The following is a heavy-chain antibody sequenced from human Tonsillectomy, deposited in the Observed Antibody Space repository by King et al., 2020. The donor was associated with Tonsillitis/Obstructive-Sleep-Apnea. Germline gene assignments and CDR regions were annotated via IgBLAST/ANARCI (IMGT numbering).Heavy chain of an antibody. CDR2: ISTDSGYT. Sequence: VQLVESGGGLVNPGGSLRLSCVASGFTFSDFYMSWIRQAPGKGLEWVSYISTDSGYTHYADSVKGRFTISRDNAKNSLSLQMNSLRAEDTAVYYCARVPLTFGFTLDYWSQGALVTVSS. D-gene: IGHD3-16*01. V-gene: IGHV3-11*05. CDR3: ARVPLTFGFTLDY. CDR1: GFTFSDFY. J-gene: IGHJ4*02.